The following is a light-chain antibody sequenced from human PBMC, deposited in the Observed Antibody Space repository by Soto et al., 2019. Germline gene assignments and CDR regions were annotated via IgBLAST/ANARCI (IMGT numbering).Light chain of an antibody. J-gene: IGKJ1*01. CDR1: QSVSSN. CDR2: GAS. Sequence: EIVMTQSPATLSVSQGERATLSCRASQSVSSNLAWYQQKPGQAPRLLIYGASTRATGIPARFSGSGSGTEFTLIISSLQSEDFAVYYGQQYNNWPRTFGQGTKVEIK. CDR3: QQYNNWPRT. V-gene: IGKV3-15*01.